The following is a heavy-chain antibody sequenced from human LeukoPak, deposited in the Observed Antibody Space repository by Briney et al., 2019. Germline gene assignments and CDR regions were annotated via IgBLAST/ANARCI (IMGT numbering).Heavy chain of an antibody. D-gene: IGHD5-12*01. J-gene: IGHJ4*02. CDR1: RFNFSSYA. CDR2: ISSKGGST. Sequence: GGSLRLSCSASRFNFSSYAIHWVRQAPGKGLEYVSGISSKGGSTHYAEFVKGRFTISRDNSKDTVYLQMRNLRPEDTAVYYGMRFSGYDCFDYWGQGTLVTVSS. V-gene: IGHV3-64D*06. CDR3: MRFSGYDCFDY.